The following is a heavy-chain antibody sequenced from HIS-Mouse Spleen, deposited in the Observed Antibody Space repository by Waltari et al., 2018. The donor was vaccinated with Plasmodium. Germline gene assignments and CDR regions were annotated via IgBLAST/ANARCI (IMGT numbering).Heavy chain of an antibody. D-gene: IGHD1-26*01. CDR2: ISGYKGNT. CDR1: GYTFSSYG. Sequence: QVQLVQSGAEGKRPGASVKVSCKASGYTFSSYGISWVRQAPGQGLEWMGWISGYKGNTNEAQKVQVRVTMTTDTSTSTAYMELRSLRSDDTAVYYCARLLPWVHGHFDYWGQGTLVTVSS. J-gene: IGHJ4*02. V-gene: IGHV1-18*01. CDR3: ARLLPWVHGHFDY.